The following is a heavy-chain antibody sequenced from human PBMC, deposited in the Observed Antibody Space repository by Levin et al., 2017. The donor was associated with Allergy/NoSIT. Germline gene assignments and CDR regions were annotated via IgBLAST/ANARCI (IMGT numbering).Heavy chain of an antibody. D-gene: IGHD3-10*01. CDR3: ARRIVTTGGSETFDI. CDR2: TRNKANSYTT. CDR1: GFIFSDHY. Sequence: PGGSLRLSCAASGFIFSDHYMDWVRQAPGKGLEWVGRTRNKANSYTTEYAASVKGRFTISRDDSKSSLYLQMDSLRTADTAVYYCARRIVTTGGSETFDIWGQGTMVTVSS. J-gene: IGHJ3*02. V-gene: IGHV3-72*01.